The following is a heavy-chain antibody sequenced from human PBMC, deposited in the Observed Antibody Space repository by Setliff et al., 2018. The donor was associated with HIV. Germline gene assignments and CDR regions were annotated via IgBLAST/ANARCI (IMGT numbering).Heavy chain of an antibody. V-gene: IGHV1-18*01. CDR3: ARGRGSQSYYYLDV. Sequence: ASVKVSCKASGYTFTNYGICWVRQAPGRGLEWMGWISPYNGKTKNDDKVQGRVTMTTDTSTNTACMELRSLRSDDTAVYYCARGRGSQSYYYLDVWGKGTTVTVSS. CDR1: GYTFTNYG. D-gene: IGHD3-10*01. J-gene: IGHJ6*03. CDR2: ISPYNGKT.